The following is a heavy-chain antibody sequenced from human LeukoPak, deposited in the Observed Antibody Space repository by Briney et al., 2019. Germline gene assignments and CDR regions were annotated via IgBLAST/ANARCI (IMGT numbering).Heavy chain of an antibody. V-gene: IGHV3-30*02. J-gene: IGHJ6*03. Sequence: GGSLRLSCEASGFSFSAYGVPWVRQSPGTGVEWVAVMWYNGDNKYYADSVTRRFTVSRDNSQSTLNLQMNSLRVEDTAVYYCAKRVVIRSTDYFYYYIHVWGKGTTVTVSS. CDR3: AKRVVIRSTDYFYYYIHV. CDR2: MWYNGDNK. D-gene: IGHD3-3*01. CDR1: GFSFSAYG.